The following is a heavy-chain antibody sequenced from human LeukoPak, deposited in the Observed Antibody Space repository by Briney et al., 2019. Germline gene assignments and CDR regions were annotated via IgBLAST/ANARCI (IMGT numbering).Heavy chain of an antibody. J-gene: IGHJ2*01. CDR3: ARLGDHFHWNLDL. Sequence: GRCLRLSCAASGLTVGTKYMNWVRQAPGQGLEWVSIIYSGGTTYYADSVKGRFTISRDTSKNTLSLQMHSLRAEDTAVYFCARLGDHFHWNLDLWGRGTLVTVSS. D-gene: IGHD3-3*02. CDR2: IYSGGTT. CDR1: GLTVGTKY. V-gene: IGHV3-53*01.